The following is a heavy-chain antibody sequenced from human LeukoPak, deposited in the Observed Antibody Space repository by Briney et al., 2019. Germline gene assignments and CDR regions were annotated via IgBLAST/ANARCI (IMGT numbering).Heavy chain of an antibody. D-gene: IGHD2-2*01. CDR3: ARQGTITYAYFDY. Sequence: SETLSLTCTVSGGSISSRTYYWGWIRQPPGKGLEWLGYVFYSGNIRYNPSLESRVTTSADTSKNQFSLRLTSVTAADTAVYYCARQGTITYAYFDYWSQGTLVTVSS. V-gene: IGHV4-61*05. CDR1: GGSISSRTYY. J-gene: IGHJ4*02. CDR2: VFYSGNI.